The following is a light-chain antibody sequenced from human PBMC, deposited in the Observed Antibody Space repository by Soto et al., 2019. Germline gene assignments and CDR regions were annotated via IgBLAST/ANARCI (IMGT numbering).Light chain of an antibody. CDR1: QSISSNY. J-gene: IGKJ2*01. CDR3: QQYGSTPYT. CDR2: GAS. V-gene: IGKV3-20*01. Sequence: ETVLTQSAGTLSLSPGERVTLSCRASQSISSNYLAWYQQKPGQAPRLLIYGASSRATGIPDRFSGSGSGTDFTLTISRLEPEDFAVYYCQQYGSTPYTFGQGTKLEI.